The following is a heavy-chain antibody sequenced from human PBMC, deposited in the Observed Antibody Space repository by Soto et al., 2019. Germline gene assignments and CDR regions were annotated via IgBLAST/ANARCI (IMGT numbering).Heavy chain of an antibody. CDR1: GDSFNDYA. Sequence: VQLEQSETEVRKPGSSVKLSCKTSGDSFNDYAISWVRQAPGQGLEWMGGIIPILNLVRYAEKLQGRVTISATDSTGTAYLEVTRLRSEDTATYYCATATGSTPGGRLDVWGLGTTVSVSS. V-gene: IGHV1-69*01. D-gene: IGHD1-26*01. CDR2: IIPILNLV. J-gene: IGHJ6*02. CDR3: ATATGSTPGGRLDV.